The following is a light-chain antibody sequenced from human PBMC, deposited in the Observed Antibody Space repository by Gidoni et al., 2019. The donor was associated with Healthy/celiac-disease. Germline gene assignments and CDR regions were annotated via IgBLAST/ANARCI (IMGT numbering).Light chain of an antibody. CDR3: QQYNSNQDT. Sequence: DIQMTQSPSTLSASVGDRVTITCRASQSISSWLAWYQQKPGKAPKLLIYKASSLESGVPSRFSGSGSGTEFTLTISSLQPDDFATYYCQQYNSNQDTFGGGTKVEIK. CDR2: KAS. V-gene: IGKV1-5*03. CDR1: QSISSW. J-gene: IGKJ4*01.